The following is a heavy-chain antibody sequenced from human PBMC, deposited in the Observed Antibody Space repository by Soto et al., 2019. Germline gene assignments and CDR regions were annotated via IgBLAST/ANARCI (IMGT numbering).Heavy chain of an antibody. CDR1: GGTFSSYT. CDR3: TFPSANYYGSGPIDY. J-gene: IGHJ4*02. Sequence: SVKVSCKASGGTFSSYTISWVRQAPGQGLEWMGRIIPILGIANYAQKFQGRVTIIADKSTSTAYMELSSLRSEDTAVYYCTFPSANYYGSGPIDYWGQGTLVTVSS. V-gene: IGHV1-69*02. D-gene: IGHD3-10*01. CDR2: IIPILGIA.